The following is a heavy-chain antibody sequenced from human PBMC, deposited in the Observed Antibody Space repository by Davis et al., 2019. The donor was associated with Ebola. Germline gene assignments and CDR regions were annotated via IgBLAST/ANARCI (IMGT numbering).Heavy chain of an antibody. J-gene: IGHJ4*02. Sequence: GESLKIPCAASGFTFSSYGMHWVRQAPGKGLEWVAVISYDGSNKYYADSVKGRFTISRDNSKNTLYLQMNSLRAEDTAVYYCAKDGNPVLGVVVVPAAVDYWGQGTLVTVSS. CDR1: GFTFSSYG. V-gene: IGHV3-30*18. D-gene: IGHD2-2*01. CDR3: AKDGNPVLGVVVVPAAVDY. CDR2: ISYDGSNK.